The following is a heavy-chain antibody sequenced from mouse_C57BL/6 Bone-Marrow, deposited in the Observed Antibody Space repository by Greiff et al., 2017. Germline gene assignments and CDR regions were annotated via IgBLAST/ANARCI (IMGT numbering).Heavy chain of an antibody. J-gene: IGHJ3*01. V-gene: IGHV1-59*01. Sequence: QVQLQQPGAELVRPGTSVKLSCKASGYTFTSYWMHWVKQRPGQGLEWIGVIAPSDSYTNYNQKFTGKATLTVDTSSCTAYMQLSSLTSEDSAVYYCARGYYSNPFAYWGQGTLVTVSA. CDR1: GYTFTSYW. D-gene: IGHD2-5*01. CDR2: IAPSDSYT. CDR3: ARGYYSNPFAY.